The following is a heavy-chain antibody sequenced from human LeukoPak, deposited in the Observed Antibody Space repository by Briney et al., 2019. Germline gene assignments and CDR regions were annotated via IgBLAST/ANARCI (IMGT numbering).Heavy chain of an antibody. J-gene: IGHJ6*03. Sequence: GGSLRLSCAASGFTFSSYGMHWIRQAPGKGLEWVAFIRYDGSNKYYADSVKGRFTISRDNSKNTLYLQMDSLRAEDTAVYYCAIFYSSSPPYYYYYMDVWGKGTTVTVSS. D-gene: IGHD6-6*01. V-gene: IGHV3-30*02. CDR2: IRYDGSNK. CDR3: AIFYSSSPPYYYYYMDV. CDR1: GFTFSSYG.